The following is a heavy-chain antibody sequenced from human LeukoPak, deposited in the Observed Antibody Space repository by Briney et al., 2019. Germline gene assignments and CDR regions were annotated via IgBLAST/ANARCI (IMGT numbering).Heavy chain of an antibody. CDR2: ISSSSSYI. CDR1: GFTFSSYS. CDR3: ARRFSYSAFDY. Sequence: GGSLRLSCAASGFTFSSYSMNWVRQAPGKGLEWVSSISSSSSYIYYADSVKGRFTISRDNAKNSLYPQMNSLRAEDTAVYYCARRFSYSAFDYWGQGTLVTVSS. V-gene: IGHV3-21*01. J-gene: IGHJ4*02. D-gene: IGHD2-15*01.